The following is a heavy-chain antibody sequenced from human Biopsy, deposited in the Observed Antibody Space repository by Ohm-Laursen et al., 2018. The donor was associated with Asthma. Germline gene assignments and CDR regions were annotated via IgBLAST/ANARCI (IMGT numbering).Heavy chain of an antibody. J-gene: IGHJ4*02. CDR1: GFTFSSYA. CDR3: AKDWKSLYVQYFSEY. V-gene: IGHV3-23*01. D-gene: IGHD5/OR15-5a*01. Sequence: GSLRLSCSASGFTFSSYALSWVRQAPGKGLEWVSGFSGDAQRTYYVDFVKCRFTISRDNSKVTIYLQLNSLIAEDTAVYYCAKDWKSLYVQYFSEYWGQGTLVTVSS. CDR2: FSGDAQRT.